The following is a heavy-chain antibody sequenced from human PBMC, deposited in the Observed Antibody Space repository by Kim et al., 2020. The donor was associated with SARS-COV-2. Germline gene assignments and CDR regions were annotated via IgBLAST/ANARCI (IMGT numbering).Heavy chain of an antibody. J-gene: IGHJ6*02. CDR3: ARDLLSAYYYGMDV. V-gene: IGHV3-21*01. Sequence: EPVKGRFTSSRDNAKNSLYLQMNSLRAEDTAVYYCARDLLSAYYYGMDVWGQGTTVTVSS. D-gene: IGHD3-10*01.